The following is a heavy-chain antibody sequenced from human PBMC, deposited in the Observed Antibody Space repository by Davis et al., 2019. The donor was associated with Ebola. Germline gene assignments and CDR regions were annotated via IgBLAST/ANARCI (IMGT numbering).Heavy chain of an antibody. CDR3: VKVQLAYYFDY. D-gene: IGHD1-1*01. J-gene: IGHJ4*02. CDR1: GFTFSSYT. V-gene: IGHV3-64D*06. CDR2: ISNNGDST. Sequence: GESLKISCSASGFTFSSYTMHWVRQASGKGLEYVSAISNNGDSTYYADSVKGRFTISRDNSKNTLYLQMSSLRAEDTAVYYCVKVQLAYYFDYWGQGTLVTVSS.